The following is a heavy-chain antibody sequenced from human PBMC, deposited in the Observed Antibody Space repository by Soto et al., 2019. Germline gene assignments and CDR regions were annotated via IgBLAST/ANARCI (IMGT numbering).Heavy chain of an antibody. D-gene: IGHD2-8*01. V-gene: IGHV1-69*13. Sequence: SVKVSCKASGGTFSSYAISWVRQAPGQGLEWMGGIIPIFGTANYAQKFQGRVTITADESTSTAYMELSSLRSEDTAVYYCARDKVVLMVYATAYYFDYWGQGTLVTV. CDR3: ARDKVVLMVYATAYYFDY. J-gene: IGHJ4*02. CDR2: IIPIFGTA. CDR1: GGTFSSYA.